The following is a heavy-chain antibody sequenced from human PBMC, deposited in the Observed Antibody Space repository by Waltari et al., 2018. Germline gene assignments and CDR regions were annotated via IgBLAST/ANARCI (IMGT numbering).Heavy chain of an antibody. CDR3: ARDGIGVAANPYYYYYMDV. J-gene: IGHJ6*03. CDR1: GFTFSSYS. CDR2: ISSSSRYI. Sequence: RLSCAASGFTFSSYSMNWVRQAPGKGLEWVSSISSSSRYIYYADSVKGRFTISRDNAKNSLYLQMNSLGAEDTAVYYCARDGIGVAANPYYYYYMDVWGKGTTVTVSS. D-gene: IGHD6-19*01. V-gene: IGHV3-21*01.